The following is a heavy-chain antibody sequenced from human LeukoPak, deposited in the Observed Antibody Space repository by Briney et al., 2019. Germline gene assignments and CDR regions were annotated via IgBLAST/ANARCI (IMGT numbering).Heavy chain of an antibody. J-gene: IGHJ4*02. CDR1: GFTFSSYT. V-gene: IGHV3-23*01. CDR2: ITTSDGNT. CDR3: ASGANFDY. D-gene: IGHD1-26*01. Sequence: PGGSLRLSCAASGFTFSSYTMSWVRQAPGKGLEWVSTITTSDGNTYYADSVKGRFTVSRDNSKNTLYLQMNSLRAEDTAVYYCASGANFDYWGQGTLVTVSS.